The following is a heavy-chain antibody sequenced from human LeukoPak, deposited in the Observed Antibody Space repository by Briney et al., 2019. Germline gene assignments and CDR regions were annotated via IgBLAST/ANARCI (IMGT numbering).Heavy chain of an antibody. D-gene: IGHD5-12*01. CDR1: GGAFSGFY. V-gene: IGHV4-34*01. J-gene: IGHJ4*02. CDR2: MIHSGSS. Sequence: SETLSLTCGVSGGAFSGFYWSWIRQAPGKGLEWIGEMIHSGSSNYNPFLRSRVTMSGDTSKNQFSLKLNSLTAADTAVYYCARGNIVATILGGLHGTTAFDFWGQGILVTVSS. CDR3: ARGNIVATILGGLHGTTAFDF.